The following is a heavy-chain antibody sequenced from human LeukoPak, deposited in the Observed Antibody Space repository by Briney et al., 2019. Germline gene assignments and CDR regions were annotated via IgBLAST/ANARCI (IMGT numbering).Heavy chain of an antibody. J-gene: IGHJ3*01. CDR3: ARDMGGVVGATTAFDF. V-gene: IGHV3-7*03. D-gene: IGHD1-26*01. Sequence: GGSLRLSCAASGFTLSNYWMSWVRQAPGKGLEWVANIKQDGSEKYYVDSVKGRFTISRDNAKNSVYLQMNSLRAEDTAVYYCARDMGGVVGATTAFDFWGQGTMVTVSS. CDR1: GFTLSNYW. CDR2: IKQDGSEK.